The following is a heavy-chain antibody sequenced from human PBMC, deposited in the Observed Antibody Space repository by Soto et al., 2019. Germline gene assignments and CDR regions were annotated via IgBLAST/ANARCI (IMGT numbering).Heavy chain of an antibody. CDR1: GGSISSGGYY. J-gene: IGHJ4*02. CDR3: ARDLRGYSRYDYLDY. V-gene: IGHV4-31*03. Sequence: SETLSLTCTVSGGSISSGGYYWSWIRQHPGKGLGWVGYSYYTGSSYYNPSLKSRVTISVDASKNQLSLRLASVTAADTAVYYCARDLRGYSRYDYLDYWGQGIPVTVSS. D-gene: IGHD5-12*01. CDR2: SYYTGSS.